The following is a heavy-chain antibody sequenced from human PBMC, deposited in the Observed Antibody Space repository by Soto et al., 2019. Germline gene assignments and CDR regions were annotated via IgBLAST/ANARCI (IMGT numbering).Heavy chain of an antibody. V-gene: IGHV3-30*18. CDR3: AKDEDSSGWYRKFDY. D-gene: IGHD6-19*01. CDR2: ISYDGSNK. CDR1: GFTFSSYG. J-gene: IGHJ4*02. Sequence: QVQLVESGGGVVQPGRSLRLSCAASGFTFSSYGMHWVRQAPGKGLEWVAVISYDGSNKYYADSVKGRFTISRDNSKNTLNLQMNSLRAEDTAVYYCAKDEDSSGWYRKFDYWGQGPLVTVSS.